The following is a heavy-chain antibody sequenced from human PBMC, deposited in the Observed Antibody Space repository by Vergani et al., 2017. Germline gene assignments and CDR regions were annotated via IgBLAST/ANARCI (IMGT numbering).Heavy chain of an antibody. V-gene: IGHV1-69*01. CDR2: IIPIFGTA. D-gene: IGHD3-22*01. J-gene: IGHJ4*02. CDR1: GGTFSSYA. CDR3: ASWGXGVQNYYDSSGYYY. Sequence: QVQLVQSGAEVKKPGSSVKVSCKASGGTFSSYAISWVRQAPGQGLEWMGGIIPIFGTANYAQKFQGRVTITADESTSTAYMELSSLRSEDTAVYYCASWGXGVQNYYDSSGYYYWGQGTLVTVSS.